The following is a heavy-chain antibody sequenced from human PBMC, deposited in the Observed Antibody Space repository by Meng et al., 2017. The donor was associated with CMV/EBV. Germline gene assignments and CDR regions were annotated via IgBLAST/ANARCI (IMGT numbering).Heavy chain of an antibody. V-gene: IGHV1-18*01. Sequence: ASVKVSCKASGYTFTSYGISWVRQAPGQGLEWMGWISAYNGNTNYAQKLQGRVTMTTDTSTSTVYMELRSLRSDDTAVYYCAQTIAAAGTSWFDPWGQGTLVTVSS. D-gene: IGHD6-13*01. CDR1: GYTFTSYG. CDR3: AQTIAAAGTSWFDP. CDR2: ISAYNGNT. J-gene: IGHJ5*02.